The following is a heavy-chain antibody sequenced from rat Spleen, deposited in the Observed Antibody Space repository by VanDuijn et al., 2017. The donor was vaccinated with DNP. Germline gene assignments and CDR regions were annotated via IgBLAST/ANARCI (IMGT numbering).Heavy chain of an antibody. J-gene: IGHJ4*01. CDR1: GFTFSDYY. CDR2: INYDGSSI. Sequence: EVRLVESGGGLVQPGRSLTLSCAASGFTFSDYYMAWVRQAPKKGLEWVASINYDGSSIYYGDSVKGRFTISRDNAKSTLYLQMDSLRSEDTATYYCTTYGSYGYYYAMDAWGQGTSVTVSS. D-gene: IGHD1-3*01. CDR3: TTYGSYGYYYAMDA. V-gene: IGHV5-22*01.